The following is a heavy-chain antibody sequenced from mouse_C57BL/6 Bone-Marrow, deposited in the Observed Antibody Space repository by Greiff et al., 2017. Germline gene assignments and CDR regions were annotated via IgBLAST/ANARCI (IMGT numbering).Heavy chain of an antibody. J-gene: IGHJ2*01. CDR2: ISSGSSTI. CDR1: GFTFSDYG. Sequence: EVKVVESGGGLVKPGGSLKLSCAASGFTFSDYGMHWVRQAPEKGLEWVAYISSGSSTIYYADTVKGRFTISRDNAKNTLFLQMTSLRSEDTAMYYCARKMRLRRYFDYWGQGTTLTVSS. V-gene: IGHV5-17*01. D-gene: IGHD2-4*01. CDR3: ARKMRLRRYFDY.